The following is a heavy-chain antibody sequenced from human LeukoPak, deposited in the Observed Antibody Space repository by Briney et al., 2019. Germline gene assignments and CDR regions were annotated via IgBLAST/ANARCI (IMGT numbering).Heavy chain of an antibody. Sequence: GRSLRLSCAASGFSFSSYAMHWVRQAPGKGLEWVAVISFDGTNKYYADSVKGRLTISRDNSENTLHLQMNSLRAEDTAVYSCAREVAVSGTENGAFNVWGPGTTVTVSS. J-gene: IGHJ6*02. CDR3: AREVAVSGTENGAFNV. CDR1: GFSFSSYA. V-gene: IGHV3-30-3*01. D-gene: IGHD6-19*01. CDR2: ISFDGTNK.